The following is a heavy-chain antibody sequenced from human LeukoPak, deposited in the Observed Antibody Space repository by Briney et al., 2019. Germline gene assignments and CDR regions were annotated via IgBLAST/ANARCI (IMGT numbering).Heavy chain of an antibody. CDR2: VYYSGSTNS. CDR1: GGSINTMY. V-gene: IGHV4-59*08. Sequence: SETLSLTCTVSGGSINTMYWSWIRQPPGKGLEWIGYVYYSGSTNSNCNPSLKSRATISVDTSKNQFSLRLSSVTAADTAVYYCARHGTHGSGCFHDYWGQGTLVTVSS. J-gene: IGHJ4*02. D-gene: IGHD6-19*01. CDR3: ARHGTHGSGCFHDY.